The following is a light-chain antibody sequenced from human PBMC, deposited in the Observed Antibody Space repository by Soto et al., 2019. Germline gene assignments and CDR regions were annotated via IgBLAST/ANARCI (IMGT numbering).Light chain of an antibody. Sequence: EIVLTQSPGTLSLSPGERATLSCKASQSVTSRYVARYQQKPGQAPRLLIYGASSRATGIPDRFSGSGSGTDFTLTISRLEPEDFAVYFCEQYNNSPEYTFGQGTKLEIK. CDR1: QSVTSRY. J-gene: IGKJ2*01. V-gene: IGKV3-20*01. CDR2: GAS. CDR3: EQYNNSPEYT.